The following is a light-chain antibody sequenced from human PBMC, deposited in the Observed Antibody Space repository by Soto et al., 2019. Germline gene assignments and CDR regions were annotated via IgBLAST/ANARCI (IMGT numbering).Light chain of an antibody. Sequence: EIVLTQSPGTRSLSPGARATLSCRASQSVSSSYLAWYQQIPGQAPRLLIYGASSRATGIPDRFSGSGSGTDYTLTISRLEPEYIAVYYCQQYGSSPQYTFGQGTKLEIK. J-gene: IGKJ2*01. V-gene: IGKV3-20*01. CDR2: GAS. CDR3: QQYGSSPQYT. CDR1: QSVSSSY.